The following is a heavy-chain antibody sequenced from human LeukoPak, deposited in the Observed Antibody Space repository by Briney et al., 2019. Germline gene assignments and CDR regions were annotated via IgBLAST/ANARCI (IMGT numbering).Heavy chain of an antibody. CDR2: ISSSSSYI. D-gene: IGHD4-23*01. V-gene: IGHV3-21*01. J-gene: IGHJ4*02. CDR1: GFTFSSYS. Sequence: GGSLRLSCAASGFTFSSYSMNWVRQAPGKGLEWVSSISSSSSYIYYADSVKGRFTISRDNAKNSLYLQMNSLRAEDTAVYYCARAVDYGGNLDYRGQGTLVTVSS. CDR3: ARAVDYGGNLDY.